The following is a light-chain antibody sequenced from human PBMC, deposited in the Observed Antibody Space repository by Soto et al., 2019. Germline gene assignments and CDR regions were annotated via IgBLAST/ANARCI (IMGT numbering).Light chain of an antibody. CDR1: QSVSRD. CDR2: DAS. CDR3: QHRHN. V-gene: IGKV3-11*01. J-gene: IGKJ3*01. Sequence: DIVLTQSPATLSLSPGERATLSCRASQSVSRDFAWYQQKPGQTPRLLICDASYRATGIPARFSGSGSGTDFTLTINSLQPEDFAVYYCQHRHNFGPGTKVDFK.